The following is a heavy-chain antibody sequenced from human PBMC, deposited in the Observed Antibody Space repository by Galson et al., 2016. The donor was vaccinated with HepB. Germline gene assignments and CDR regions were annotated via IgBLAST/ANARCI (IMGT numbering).Heavy chain of an antibody. J-gene: IGHJ3*02. CDR3: ARDSRWLRGLQVGFDI. CDR2: ISNSAATI. D-gene: IGHD5-12*01. V-gene: IGHV3-48*02. Sequence: SLRLSCAASGFNFDSYSMTWLRQTPGKGLEWVSFISNSAATIYYADSVKGRFTISRDSAKNSLYLQMNSLRDEDTAVYYCARDSRWLRGLQVGFDIWGQGTLVTVSS. CDR1: GFNFDSYS.